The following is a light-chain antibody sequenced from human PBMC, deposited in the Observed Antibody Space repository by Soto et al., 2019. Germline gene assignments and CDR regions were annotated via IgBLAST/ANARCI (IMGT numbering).Light chain of an antibody. J-gene: IGKJ5*01. Sequence: MTQSPSTLSVSPGERATLSCRASQSVSSNLAWYQQKPGQAPRLLIYGASTRATGIPARFSGSGSGTDFTLTISSLEPEDFAVYYCQQYDISPITFGQGTRLEI. CDR1: QSVSSN. V-gene: IGKV3-15*01. CDR2: GAS. CDR3: QQYDISPIT.